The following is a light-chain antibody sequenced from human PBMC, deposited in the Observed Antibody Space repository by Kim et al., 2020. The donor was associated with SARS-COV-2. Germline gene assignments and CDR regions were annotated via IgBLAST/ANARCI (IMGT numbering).Light chain of an antibody. CDR2: AAS. Sequence: ASVGDRVTIPCRASQGINNYLAWYQQKSGKAPKLLIYAASILESGVPSRFSGSGSGTDFPLTINSLQPEDFATYYCQQLNSYPLIFGGGTKVDIK. J-gene: IGKJ4*01. V-gene: IGKV1-9*01. CDR3: QQLNSYPLI. CDR1: QGINNY.